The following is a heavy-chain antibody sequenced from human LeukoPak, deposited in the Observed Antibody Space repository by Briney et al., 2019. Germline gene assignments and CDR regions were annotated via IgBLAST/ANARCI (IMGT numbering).Heavy chain of an antibody. Sequence: GASVKVSCKASGYTFAGYYMHWVRQAPGQGLEWMAWINPDSGGTNYAPKFQGRVTMTRDTSISTAYMELSRLRSDDTAVYYCAREPLFGAAASTVDYWGQGTLVIVSS. CDR1: GYTFAGYY. V-gene: IGHV1-2*02. CDR2: INPDSGGT. CDR3: AREPLFGAAASTVDY. D-gene: IGHD6-13*01. J-gene: IGHJ4*02.